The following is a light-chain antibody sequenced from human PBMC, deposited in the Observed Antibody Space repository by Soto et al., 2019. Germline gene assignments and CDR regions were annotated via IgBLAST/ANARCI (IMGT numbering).Light chain of an antibody. CDR3: QQYHRYST. V-gene: IGKV1-5*01. CDR1: QNINAW. J-gene: IGKJ1*01. Sequence: TQSPGTLSLSPGEGATLSCRASQNINAWLAWYQQKPGKAPKLLIYDVSTLHSGVPSRFSGSASGTEFTLTISNLESDDFATYYCQQYHRYSTFGQGTKVDIK. CDR2: DVS.